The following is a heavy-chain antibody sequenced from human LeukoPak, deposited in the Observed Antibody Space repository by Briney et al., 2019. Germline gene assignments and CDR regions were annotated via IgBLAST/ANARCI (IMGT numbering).Heavy chain of an antibody. CDR3: AQSTSMRYFFDL. CDR1: GFSFNRYA. CDR2: ISGSGGRT. J-gene: IGHJ2*01. D-gene: IGHD2/OR15-2a*01. Sequence: GGSLRLSCASSGFSFNRYAVAWVRQAPGKGLEWVSSISGSGGRTFFADSVKGRFTVSRDSSVFLQMESLRAEDTALYYCAQSTSMRYFFDLWGRGTLVTVSS. V-gene: IGHV3-23*01.